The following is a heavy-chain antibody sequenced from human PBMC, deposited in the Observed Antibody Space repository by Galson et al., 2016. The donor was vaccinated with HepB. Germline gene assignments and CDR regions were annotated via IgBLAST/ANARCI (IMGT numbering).Heavy chain of an antibody. CDR1: GYIFTTYW. D-gene: IGHD3-9*01. J-gene: IGHJ5*02. CDR2: IYPGNSDT. CDR3: ATQPHYDILTGYRFVP. Sequence: QSGAEVKKPGESLKISCKGSGYIFTTYWIVWVRQMPGKGLEWMGSIYPGNSDTKYSPSFQGQVTISTDKSVNTAYLQWRSLKASDTAIYYCATQPHYDILTGYRFVPWGQGTQVIVSS. V-gene: IGHV5-51*01.